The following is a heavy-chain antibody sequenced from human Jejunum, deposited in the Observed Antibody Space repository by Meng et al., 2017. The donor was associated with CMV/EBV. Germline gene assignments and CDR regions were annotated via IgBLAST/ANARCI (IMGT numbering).Heavy chain of an antibody. Sequence: GDYAMGWVRHAPRKGLEWVGFIRSKAYGGTTDYAASVKGRFIISRDDSKSIVYLEMNSLRAEDTGVYYCTRDPLSYYNYYYGIDVWGRGTTGTVSS. V-gene: IGHV3-49*04. J-gene: IGHJ6*02. CDR1: GDYA. D-gene: IGHD2/OR15-2a*01. CDR2: IRSKAYGGTT. CDR3: TRDPLSYYNYYYGIDV.